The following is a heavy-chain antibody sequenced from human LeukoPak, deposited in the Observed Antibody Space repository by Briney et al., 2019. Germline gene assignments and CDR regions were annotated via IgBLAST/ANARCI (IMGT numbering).Heavy chain of an antibody. CDR2: ISGSGGST. CDR1: GFTFSSYA. Sequence: GGSLRLSCAASGFTFSSYAMSWVRQAPGKGLEWVSAISGSGGSTYYADSVKGRFTISRDNSKNTLYLQMNSLRAEDTAVYYCAKWGGVLLWFGEFDYWGQGTLVTVSS. CDR3: AKWGGVLLWFGEFDY. V-gene: IGHV3-23*01. D-gene: IGHD3-10*01. J-gene: IGHJ4*02.